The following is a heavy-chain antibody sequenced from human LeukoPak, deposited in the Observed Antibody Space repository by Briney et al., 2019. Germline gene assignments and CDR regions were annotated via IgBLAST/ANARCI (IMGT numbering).Heavy chain of an antibody. CDR2: IYYSGST. D-gene: IGHD3-10*01. Sequence: SQTLSLTCTVSGGSISSGGYYWSWIRQPPGKGLEWIGYIYYSGSTYYNPSLKSRVTISVDTSKNQFSLKLSSVTAADTAVYYCARDSRSYYYGSGSYYGSGMDVWGQGTTVTVSS. CDR1: GGSISSGGYY. V-gene: IGHV4-31*03. CDR3: ARDSRSYYYGSGSYYGSGMDV. J-gene: IGHJ6*02.